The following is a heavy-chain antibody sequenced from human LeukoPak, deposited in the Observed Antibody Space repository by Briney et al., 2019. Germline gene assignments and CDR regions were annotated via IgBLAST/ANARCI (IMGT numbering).Heavy chain of an antibody. V-gene: IGHV3-23*01. D-gene: IGHD3-10*01. Sequence: PGGSLRLSCAASEFTFSTYAMSWVRQAPGKGLEWVSGISGSGGSTFYADSVKGRFSISRDNSKNTLYLQMNSLRAEDTAVYYCARAIGPTYPYGLDYWGQGTLVTVSS. J-gene: IGHJ4*02. CDR3: ARAIGPTYPYGLDY. CDR2: ISGSGGST. CDR1: EFTFSTYA.